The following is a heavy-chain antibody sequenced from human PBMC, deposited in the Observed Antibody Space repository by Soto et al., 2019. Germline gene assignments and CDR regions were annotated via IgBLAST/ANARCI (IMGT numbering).Heavy chain of an antibody. V-gene: IGHV3-23*01. CDR2: FTNYGAT. CDR1: GFTFSSYA. Sequence: EVQLLESAGGLVQPGGSLRLSCAASGFTFSSYAMSWVRQAPVKGLEWVSTFTNYGATYYADSVKGRFTISRDNSKNTLYLQMNSLRAEDTAVYYCAREFASGSPNYDYWGLGTLVTVSS. D-gene: IGHD3-10*01. CDR3: AREFASGSPNYDY. J-gene: IGHJ4*02.